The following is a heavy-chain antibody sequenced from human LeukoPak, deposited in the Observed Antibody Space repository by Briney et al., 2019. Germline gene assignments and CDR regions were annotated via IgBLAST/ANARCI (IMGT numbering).Heavy chain of an antibody. Sequence: SETLSLTCAVYGGSFSGDYWTWIRQPPGKGLEWIGESNQSGNTNYNPSLKSRATILVDKSKNQFSLELNSVTAADTAVYFCARSHQGGRRYFDLWGRGTLVTVSS. CDR2: SNQSGNT. CDR1: GGSFSGDY. J-gene: IGHJ2*01. V-gene: IGHV4-34*01. CDR3: ARSHQGGRRYFDL. D-gene: IGHD3-16*01.